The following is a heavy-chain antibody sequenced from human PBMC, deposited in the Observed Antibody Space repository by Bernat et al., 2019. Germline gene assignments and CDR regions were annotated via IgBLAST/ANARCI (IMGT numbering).Heavy chain of an antibody. Sequence: QVQLVESGGGVVQPGRSLRLSCAASGVTFSSYGMHWVRQAPGKGLEWVAVIWYDGSNKYYADSVKCRFTISRDNSKHTLYLQMNSLRAEDTAVYYCASGPFWSGYHEYYFDYWGQGTLVTVSS. D-gene: IGHD3-3*01. CDR1: GVTFSSYG. CDR3: ASGPFWSGYHEYYFDY. V-gene: IGHV3-33*01. J-gene: IGHJ4*02. CDR2: IWYDGSNK.